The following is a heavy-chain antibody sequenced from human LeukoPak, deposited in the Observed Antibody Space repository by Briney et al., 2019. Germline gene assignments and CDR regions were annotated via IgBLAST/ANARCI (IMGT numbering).Heavy chain of an antibody. D-gene: IGHD3-10*01. J-gene: IGHJ5*01. CDR2: MCYSGNS. V-gene: IGHV4-59*01. CDR1: GGSISSYY. Sequence: SETLSLTCTVSGGSISSYYWSWIRQPPGKGLEWIGFMCYSGNSNCNPSLKSRVTISVDTSKNQFSLRLTSVTAADTAVYYCARGGYYGSGGDFDCWGQGTLVTVSS. CDR3: ARGGYYGSGGDFDC.